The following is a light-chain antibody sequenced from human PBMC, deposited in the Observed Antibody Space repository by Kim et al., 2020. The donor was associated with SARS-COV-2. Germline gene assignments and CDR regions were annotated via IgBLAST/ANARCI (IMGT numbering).Light chain of an antibody. V-gene: IGLV1-40*01. Sequence: RLTTTGTGRPATGGAGYDVHWYQQLPEAAPKLLIYGNNNRPSGVPDRFSGSKSGTTASLAISGLQADDEGDYYCQSYDSSLSGSVFGGGTKLTVL. CDR1: PATGGAGYD. CDR3: QSYDSSLSGSV. CDR2: GNN. J-gene: IGLJ2*01.